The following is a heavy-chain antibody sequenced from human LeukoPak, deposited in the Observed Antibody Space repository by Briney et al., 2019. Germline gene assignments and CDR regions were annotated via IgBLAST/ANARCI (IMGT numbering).Heavy chain of an antibody. Sequence: ASVKVSCKASGYTFTGCYMHWVRQAPGQGLEWMGWINPNSGGTNYAQKFQGRVTMTRDTSISTAYMELSRLRSDDTAVYYCARDRYYYDSSGYYSSWGQGTLVTVSS. D-gene: IGHD3-22*01. CDR1: GYTFTGCY. V-gene: IGHV1-2*02. J-gene: IGHJ4*02. CDR2: INPNSGGT. CDR3: ARDRYYYDSSGYYSS.